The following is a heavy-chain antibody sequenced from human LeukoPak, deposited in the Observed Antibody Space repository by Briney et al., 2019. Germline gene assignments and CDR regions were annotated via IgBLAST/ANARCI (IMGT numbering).Heavy chain of an antibody. J-gene: IGHJ5*02. Sequence: SETLSLICTVSGGSISSYYLSWIRQPAGKGLEWIGRIYAGGSTTYSPSLKSRVTMSLDTSKNQFSLKVTSVTAADTAVYYCARDSGTSGEVKFDPWGQGTLVTVSS. CDR1: GGSISSYY. V-gene: IGHV4-4*07. D-gene: IGHD3-10*01. CDR3: ARDSGTSGEVKFDP. CDR2: IYAGGST.